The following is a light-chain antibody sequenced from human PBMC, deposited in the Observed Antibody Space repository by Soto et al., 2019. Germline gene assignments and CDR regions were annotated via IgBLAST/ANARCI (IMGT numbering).Light chain of an antibody. CDR2: EVS. Sequence: QSALTQPASVSGSPGQSITISCTGTSSDVGGYNYVSWYQQHPGKAPKLMIYEVSNRPSGVSNRFSGSKSGNTACLTISGLQAEDEAEYYCSSYTSSSTNVVFGGGTKLTVL. CDR3: SSYTSSSTNVV. CDR1: SSDVGGYNY. V-gene: IGLV2-14*01. J-gene: IGLJ2*01.